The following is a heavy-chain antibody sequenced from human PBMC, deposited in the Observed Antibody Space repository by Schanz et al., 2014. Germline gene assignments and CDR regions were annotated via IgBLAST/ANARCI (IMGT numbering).Heavy chain of an antibody. CDR2: LSEGGGGT. Sequence: EVQLVESGGGVVQPGKSLRLSCATSGFIFRSFGIHWVRQAPGKGLEWVSALSEGGGGTHYADSVRGRFTISSDSSKNTLYLQMSSLRADDTAVYYCAKAADWPVTRFDPWGQGTLVTVSS. CDR3: AKAADWPVTRFDP. V-gene: IGHV3-23*04. J-gene: IGHJ5*02. D-gene: IGHD3-9*01. CDR1: GFIFRSFG.